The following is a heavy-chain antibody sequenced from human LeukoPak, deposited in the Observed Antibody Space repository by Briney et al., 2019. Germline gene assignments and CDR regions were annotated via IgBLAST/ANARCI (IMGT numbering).Heavy chain of an antibody. CDR1: GFTYSSYS. CDR3: ARALRLRANSYYFDY. D-gene: IGHD1-7*01. CDR2: ISSSSSYI. V-gene: IGHV3-21*01. Sequence: PGGSLRLSCAASGFTYSSYSMNWVRQAPGKGLEWVSSISSSSSYIYYADSVKGRFTISRDNAKNSLYLQMNSLRAEDTAVYYCARALRLRANSYYFDYWGQGTLVTVSS. J-gene: IGHJ4*02.